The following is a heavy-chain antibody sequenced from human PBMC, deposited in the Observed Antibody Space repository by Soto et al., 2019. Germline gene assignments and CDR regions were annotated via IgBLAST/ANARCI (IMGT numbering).Heavy chain of an antibody. CDR3: ARLSPEYQLLYQSFDY. V-gene: IGHV4-39*01. Sequence: PSETLSLTCTVSGGSISSSSYYWGWIRQPPGKGLEWIGSIYYSGSTYYNPSLKSRVTISVDTSKNQFSLKLSSVTAADTAVYYCARLSPEYQLLYQSFDYWGQGTLVTVSS. J-gene: IGHJ4*02. CDR1: GGSISSSSYY. D-gene: IGHD2-2*02. CDR2: IYYSGST.